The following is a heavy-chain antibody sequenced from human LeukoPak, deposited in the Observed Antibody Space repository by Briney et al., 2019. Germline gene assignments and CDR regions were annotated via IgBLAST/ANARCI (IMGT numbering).Heavy chain of an antibody. CDR3: ARGTSRTSPLTGYYKGYFDY. CDR1: GFTVSSNY. Sequence: PGGSLRLSCAASGFTVSSNYMSWVRQAPGKGLEWVSLIYSGGSTYYTDPVKGRFTISRDNSKKTLYLQMNSLRAEDTAVYYCARGTSRTSPLTGYYKGYFDYWGQGTLVTVSS. J-gene: IGHJ4*02. V-gene: IGHV3-66*02. D-gene: IGHD3-9*01. CDR2: IYSGGST.